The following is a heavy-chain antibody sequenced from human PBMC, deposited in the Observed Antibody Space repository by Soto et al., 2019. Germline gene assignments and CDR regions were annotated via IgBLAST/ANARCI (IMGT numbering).Heavy chain of an antibody. CDR1: GFTFSSYS. CDR2: ISSSSSTI. CDR3: AKDSSGYSSGWYELDY. J-gene: IGHJ4*02. V-gene: IGHV3-48*01. Sequence: EVQLVESGGGLVQPGGSLRLSCAASGFTFSSYSMNWVRQAPGKGLEWVSYISSSSSTIYYADFVKGRFTISRDNAKNSLYLQMNSLRAEDTAVYYCAKDSSGYSSGWYELDYWGQGTLVTVSS. D-gene: IGHD6-19*01.